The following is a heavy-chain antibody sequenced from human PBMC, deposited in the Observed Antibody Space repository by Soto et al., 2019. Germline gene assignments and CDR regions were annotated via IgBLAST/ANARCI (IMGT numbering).Heavy chain of an antibody. J-gene: IGHJ4*02. CDR1: GGSFSGYY. V-gene: IGHV4-34*01. Sequence: SETLSLTCAVYGGSFSGYYWSWIRQPPGKGLEWIGEINHSGSTNYNPSLKSRVTISVDTSKNQFSLKLSSVTAADTAVYYCASGADYDFWSGYYYWGQGTLVTVS. D-gene: IGHD3-3*01. CDR2: INHSGST. CDR3: ASGADYDFWSGYYY.